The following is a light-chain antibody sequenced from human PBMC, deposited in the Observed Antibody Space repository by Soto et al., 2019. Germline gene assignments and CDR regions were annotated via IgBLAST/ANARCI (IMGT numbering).Light chain of an antibody. CDR2: VAS. J-gene: IGKJ1*01. CDR3: EQYNEWPPKHR. CDR1: QSITTN. Sequence: EVVMTQSPVTLSVSPGERATLSCRASQSITTNLAWYQQKPGQAPRLLIYVASTRSTGVPARFSGSGSGTQFTLHINRPQCEDFGVYYCEQYNEWPPKHRFGKGTKLDIK. V-gene: IGKV3-15*01.